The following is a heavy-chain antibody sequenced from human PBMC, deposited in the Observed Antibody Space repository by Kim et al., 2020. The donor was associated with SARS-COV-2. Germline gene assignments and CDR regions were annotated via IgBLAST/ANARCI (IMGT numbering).Heavy chain of an antibody. J-gene: IGHJ4*02. Sequence: ASVKVSCKASGYTFTSYDLNWVRQATGQGLEWMGWMNPNSGNTDYAQKFQGRVTMTRNTSISTAYMELSSLRSEDTAVYYCARGSLNYDFWSGYYHSGIDYWGQGTLVTVSS. D-gene: IGHD3-3*01. CDR2: MNPNSGNT. CDR3: ARGSLNYDFWSGYYHSGIDY. V-gene: IGHV1-8*01. CDR1: GYTFTSYD.